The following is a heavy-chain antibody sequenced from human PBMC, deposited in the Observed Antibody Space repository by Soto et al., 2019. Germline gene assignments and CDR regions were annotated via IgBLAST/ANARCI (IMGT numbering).Heavy chain of an antibody. J-gene: IGHJ4*02. V-gene: IGHV3-23*01. Sequence: EVQLLESGGGLVQPGGSLRLSCAASGFTFSSYAMSWVRQAPGKGLEWVSAISGSGGSTYYADSVKGRFTISRDNSKNTLYLQMNSLRAENTAVYYFEKGAITIFGGVIMSHFDYWGQGTLVTVSS. D-gene: IGHD3-3*01. CDR3: EKGAITIFGGVIMSHFDY. CDR2: ISGSGGST. CDR1: GFTFSSYA.